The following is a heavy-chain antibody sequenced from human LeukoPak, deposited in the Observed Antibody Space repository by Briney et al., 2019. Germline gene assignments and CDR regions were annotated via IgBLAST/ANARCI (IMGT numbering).Heavy chain of an antibody. V-gene: IGHV4-59*06. Sequence: SETLSLTCTVSGGSISSYYWSWIRQHPGKGLEWIGYIYYSGSTYYNPSLKSRVTISVDTSKNQFSLKLSSVTAADTAVYYCARAQMTTVTEFDYWGQGTLVTVSS. CDR1: GGSISSYY. D-gene: IGHD4-17*01. J-gene: IGHJ4*02. CDR2: IYYSGST. CDR3: ARAQMTTVTEFDY.